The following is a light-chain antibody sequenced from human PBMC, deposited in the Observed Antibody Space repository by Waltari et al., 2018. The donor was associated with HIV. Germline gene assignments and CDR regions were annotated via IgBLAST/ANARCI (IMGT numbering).Light chain of an antibody. CDR3: QQSYSTPLT. CDR1: QRVSANF. J-gene: IGKJ4*01. Sequence: TQSPGTLSLSPGDRAILSCRASQRVSANFLAWYQQKPGKAPKLLIYAASSLQSGVPSRFSGSGSGTDVTLTISSLQPEDFATYYCQQSYSTPLTFGGGTKVEIK. V-gene: IGKV1-39*01. CDR2: AAS.